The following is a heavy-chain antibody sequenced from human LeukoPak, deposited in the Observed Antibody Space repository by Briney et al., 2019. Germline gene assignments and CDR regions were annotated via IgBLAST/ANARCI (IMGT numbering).Heavy chain of an antibody. V-gene: IGHV3-43*02. CDR3: AKARGSSWYGEDY. CDR1: GFTFDEYA. D-gene: IGHD6-13*01. J-gene: IGHJ4*02. CDR2: ISENGGST. Sequence: PGGSLRLSCAASGFTFDEYAMHWVRQAPGKGLEWVSLISENGGSTYYADSVKGRFTISRDNSKNSLYLQINSLRAEDTAFYYCAKARGSSWYGEDYWGQGTLVTVSS.